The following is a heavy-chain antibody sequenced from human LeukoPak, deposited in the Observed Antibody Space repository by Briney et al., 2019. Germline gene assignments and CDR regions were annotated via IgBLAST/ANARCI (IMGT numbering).Heavy chain of an antibody. Sequence: GGSLRLSCAASGFTFSDYYMSWIREAPGRGLEWVSYISSSGSTIYYADSVKGRFTISRDNAKNSLYLQMNSLRAEDTALYYCAKDAYSSGWYDLDYWGQGTQVTVSS. J-gene: IGHJ4*02. CDR3: AKDAYSSGWYDLDY. CDR1: GFTFSDYY. CDR2: ISSSGSTI. D-gene: IGHD6-19*01. V-gene: IGHV3-11*01.